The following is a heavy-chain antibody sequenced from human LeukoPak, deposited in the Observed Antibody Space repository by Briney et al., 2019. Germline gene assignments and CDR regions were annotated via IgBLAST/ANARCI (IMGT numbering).Heavy chain of an antibody. V-gene: IGHV1-69*13. CDR3: ARLDTSEYSSSSPDV. CDR2: IIPIFGTA. D-gene: IGHD6-6*01. Sequence: ASVKVSCKASGGTFSSYAISWVRQAPGQGLEWMGGIIPIFGTANYAQKFQGRVTITADESTSTAYMELSSLRSEDTAVYYCARLDTSEYSSSSPDVWGKGTTVTVSS. J-gene: IGHJ6*04. CDR1: GGTFSSYA.